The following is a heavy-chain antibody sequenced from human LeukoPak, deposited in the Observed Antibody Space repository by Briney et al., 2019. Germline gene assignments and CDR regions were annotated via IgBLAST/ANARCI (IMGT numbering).Heavy chain of an antibody. J-gene: IGHJ5*02. D-gene: IGHD2-2*02. CDR2: VWYDGSNK. Sequence: GVSLRLSWAASGFTFSSYGMHWVRQAPGKGLGWVSFVWYDGSNKYYADSVKGRFTISRDNSKNTLYLQMNSLRAEDTAVYYCAKDILYCSSTSCYTDNWFGPWGQGTLVTVSS. V-gene: IGHV3-30*02. CDR1: GFTFSSYG. CDR3: AKDILYCSSTSCYTDNWFGP.